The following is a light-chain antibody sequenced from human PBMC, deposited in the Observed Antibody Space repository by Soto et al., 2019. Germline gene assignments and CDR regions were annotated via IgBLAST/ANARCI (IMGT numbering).Light chain of an antibody. CDR3: LQHNAYPWT. CDR2: VAS. V-gene: IGKV1-17*01. Sequence: DIQMTQSPSSLSASVGARVTMTCRASQDIGINLGWFQQKPGKAPKRLIYVASSLQSGVPSRFSGSGSGTEFTLTITSLQPEDFASYFCLQHNAYPWTFGQGTKVDI. CDR1: QDIGIN. J-gene: IGKJ1*01.